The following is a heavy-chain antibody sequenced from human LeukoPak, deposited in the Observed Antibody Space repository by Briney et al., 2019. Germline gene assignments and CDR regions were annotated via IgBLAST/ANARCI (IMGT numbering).Heavy chain of an antibody. Sequence: PPETLSLTCTVSGGSISSYYWSWIRQPAGKGLEWIGRIYTSGSTNYNPSLKSRVTISVDKSKNQFSLKLSSVTAADTAVYYCARGTVTNYWYFDLWGRGTLVTVSS. CDR2: IYTSGST. CDR3: ARGTVTNYWYFDL. J-gene: IGHJ2*01. CDR1: GGSISSYY. V-gene: IGHV4-4*07. D-gene: IGHD4-11*01.